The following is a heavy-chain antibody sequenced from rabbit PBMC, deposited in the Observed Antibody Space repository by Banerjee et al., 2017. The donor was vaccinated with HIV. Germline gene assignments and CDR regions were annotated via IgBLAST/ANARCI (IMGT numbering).Heavy chain of an antibody. Sequence: QEQLEESGGDLVKPEGSLTLTCTASGFSFSSSYWICWVRQAPGKGLEWIGCIVAGSSGSTYYASWAKGRFTISKTSSTTVTLQMTSLTAADTATYFCARDRDTGTVYYFDLWGQGTLVTVS. V-gene: IGHV1S45*01. CDR2: IVAGSSGST. CDR1: GFSFSSSYW. D-gene: IGHD7-1*01. J-gene: IGHJ6*01. CDR3: ARDRDTGTVYYFDL.